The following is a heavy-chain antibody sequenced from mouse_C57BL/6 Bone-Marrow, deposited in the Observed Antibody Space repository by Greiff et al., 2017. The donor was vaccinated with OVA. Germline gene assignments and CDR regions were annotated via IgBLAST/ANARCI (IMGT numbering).Heavy chain of an antibody. D-gene: IGHD3-2*02. Sequence: QVQLKQPGAELVKPGASVKMSCKASGYTFTSYWITWVKQRPGQGLEWIGDIYPGSGSTNYNEKFKSKATLTVDTSSSTAYRQLSSLTSEDSAVYYCAKEEDSSGFPLSYWGQGTTLTVSS. CDR2: IYPGSGST. CDR3: AKEEDSSGFPLSY. J-gene: IGHJ2*01. V-gene: IGHV1-55*01. CDR1: GYTFTSYW.